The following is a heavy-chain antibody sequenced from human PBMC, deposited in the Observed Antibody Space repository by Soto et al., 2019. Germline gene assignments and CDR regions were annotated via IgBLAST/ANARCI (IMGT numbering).Heavy chain of an antibody. CDR2: IYHSGST. D-gene: IGHD6-19*01. J-gene: IGHJ6*02. Sequence: QVQLQESGPGLVKPSGTLSLTCAVSGGSISSSNWWSWVRQPPGKGLEWIGEIYHSGSTNYNTSLKSRVTISIDKSTILFSLNLSSVTAAVTAVYDCARVAVAGPYYYGMDVWGQGTTVTVSS. V-gene: IGHV4-4*02. CDR1: GGSISSSNW. CDR3: ARVAVAGPYYYGMDV.